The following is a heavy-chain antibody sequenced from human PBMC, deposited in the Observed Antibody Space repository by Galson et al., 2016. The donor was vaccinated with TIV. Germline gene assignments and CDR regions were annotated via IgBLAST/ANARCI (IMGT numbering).Heavy chain of an antibody. CDR1: GYTFTSYA. CDR2: INAGPGNT. D-gene: IGHD3-3*01. Sequence: SAKVSCKASGYTFTSYALHWVRQAHGQRLEWMGWINAGPGNTKSSQKFQSRVTITRDTSASTAYMELSSLRSEDTAVYYCAREPHYGFWTNYLPDGMDVWGQGTTVTVS. CDR3: AREPHYGFWTNYLPDGMDV. J-gene: IGHJ6*02. V-gene: IGHV1-3*01.